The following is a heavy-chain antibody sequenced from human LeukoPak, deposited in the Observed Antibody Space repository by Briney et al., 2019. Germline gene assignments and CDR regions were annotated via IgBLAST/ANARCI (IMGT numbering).Heavy chain of an antibody. V-gene: IGHV4-61*10. D-gene: IGHD3-22*01. J-gene: IGHJ4*02. CDR3: ARRTHYYDIDY. CDR2: INHSGST. Sequence: SETLSLTCTVSGGSISSGSYYWSWIRQPAGKGLEWIGEINHSGSTNYNPSLKSRVTISVDTSKNQFSLKLSSVTAADTAVYYCARRTHYYDIDYWGQGTLVTVSS. CDR1: GGSISSGSYY.